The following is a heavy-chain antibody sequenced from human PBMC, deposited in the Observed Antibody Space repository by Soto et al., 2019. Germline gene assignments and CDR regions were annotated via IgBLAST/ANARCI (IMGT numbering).Heavy chain of an antibody. CDR2: IFPSGTT. V-gene: IGHV4-30-2*01. CDR1: GGSLSGATYS. J-gene: IGHJ4*02. CDR3: ARSRELDY. Sequence: SGTLSLTCGVSGGSLSGATYSWNWIRQPPGKGLEWIGYIFPSGTTYYNPSLKSRVTISIDVSKNQFSLSPRSLTAADTAVYYSARSRELDYWSQGTRVTV. D-gene: IGHD6-13*01.